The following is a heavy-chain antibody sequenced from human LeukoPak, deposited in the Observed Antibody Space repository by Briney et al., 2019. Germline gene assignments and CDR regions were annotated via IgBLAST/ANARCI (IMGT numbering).Heavy chain of an antibody. V-gene: IGHV3-21*04. D-gene: IGHD1-26*01. CDR2: ISSSSSYI. J-gene: IGHJ3*02. Sequence: GGSLRLSCAASGFTFSSYSMNWVRQAPGKGLEWVSSISSSSSYIYYADSVKGRFTISRDNAKNSLYLQMNSLRSDDTAVYYCARVVGATVLDAFDIWGQGTMVTVSS. CDR3: ARVVGATVLDAFDI. CDR1: GFTFSSYS.